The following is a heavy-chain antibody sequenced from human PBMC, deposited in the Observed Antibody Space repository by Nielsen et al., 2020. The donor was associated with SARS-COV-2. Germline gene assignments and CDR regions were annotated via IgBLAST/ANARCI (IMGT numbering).Heavy chain of an antibody. Sequence: GESLKISCAASGFTFFSYSMNWVRQAPGKGLEWVSSISSSSSYVYYADSVKGRFTISRDNSKNTLYLQMNSLRAEDTAVYYCARDHPGSGSYSGDDYWGQGTLVTVSS. CDR1: GFTFFSYS. CDR3: ARDHPGSGSYSGDDY. CDR2: ISSSSSYV. D-gene: IGHD1-26*01. V-gene: IGHV3-21*01. J-gene: IGHJ4*02.